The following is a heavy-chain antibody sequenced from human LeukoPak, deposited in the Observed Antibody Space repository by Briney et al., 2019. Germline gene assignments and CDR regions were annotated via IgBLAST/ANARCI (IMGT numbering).Heavy chain of an antibody. V-gene: IGHV3-23*01. D-gene: IGHD1-26*01. CDR1: GFTFSSYA. CDR2: ISGSGGST. CDR3: AKALFPTYSGSYFDY. Sequence: GGSLRLSCAASGFTFSSYAMSWVRQAPGKGLEWVSAISGSGGSTYYADSVKGRFTISRGNSKNTLYLQMNSLRAEDTAVYYCAKALFPTYSGSYFDYWGQGTLVTVSS. J-gene: IGHJ4*02.